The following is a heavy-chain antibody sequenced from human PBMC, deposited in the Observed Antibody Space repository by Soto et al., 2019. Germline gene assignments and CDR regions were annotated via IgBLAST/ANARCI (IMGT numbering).Heavy chain of an antibody. CDR3: ARESRGAKGADY. CDR2: IIPIIRVT. CDR1: GDTFNSYV. D-gene: IGHD3-10*01. J-gene: IGHJ4*02. V-gene: IGHV1-69*17. Sequence: QVQLMQSGAEVKRPGSSVKVSCESSGDTFNSYVISWVRQAPGQGLEWMGGIIPIIRVTHYAQKFQGRVTISALSSTGTAYMELTNLRFEDTAFYYCARESRGAKGADYWGQGTLVTVSP.